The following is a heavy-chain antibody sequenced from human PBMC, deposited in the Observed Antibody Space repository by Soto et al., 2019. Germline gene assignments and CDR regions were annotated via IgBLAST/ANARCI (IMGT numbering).Heavy chain of an antibody. CDR2: ISYDGSNK. J-gene: IGHJ6*04. Sequence: GGSLRLSCAASGFTFSSYGMHWVRQAPGKGLEWVAVISYDGSNKYYADSVKGRFTISRDNSKNTLYLQMNSLRAEDTAVYYCAKVYGEGPSYYYYGMDVWGKGTTVTVSS. V-gene: IGHV3-30*18. D-gene: IGHD4-17*01. CDR1: GFTFSSYG. CDR3: AKVYGEGPSYYYYGMDV.